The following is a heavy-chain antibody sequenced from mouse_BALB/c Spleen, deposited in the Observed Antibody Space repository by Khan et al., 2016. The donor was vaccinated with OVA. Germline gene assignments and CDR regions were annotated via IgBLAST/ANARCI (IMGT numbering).Heavy chain of an antibody. CDR2: IYPGNSDT. CDR1: GYSFTSYL. V-gene: IGHV1-5*01. D-gene: IGHD2-12*01. J-gene: IGHJ3*01. CDR3: TRGGYSSVAY. Sequence: VQLQQSGTVLARPGASVKMSCKASGYSFTSYLIHWVKQRPGQGLEWIGDIYPGNSDTNYSQKFKDQAKLTAGTSASTAYMELSSLTNEDSADDYCTRGGYSSVAYWGQGTLVTVSA.